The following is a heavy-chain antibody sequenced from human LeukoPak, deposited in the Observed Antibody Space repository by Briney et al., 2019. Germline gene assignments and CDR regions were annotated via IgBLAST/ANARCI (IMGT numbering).Heavy chain of an antibody. CDR2: ISSSSSYI. V-gene: IGHV3-21*01. CDR1: GFSFSCYI. J-gene: IGHJ4*02. D-gene: IGHD4-17*01. CDR3: ARDRYGDYLD. Sequence: GGSLRVSCAASGFSFSCYIMNWGRQGPGKGPPWVSSISSSSSYIYYADSVKGRFTISRDNAKNSLYLQMNSLRAEDTAVYYCARDRYGDYLDWGQGTLVTVSS.